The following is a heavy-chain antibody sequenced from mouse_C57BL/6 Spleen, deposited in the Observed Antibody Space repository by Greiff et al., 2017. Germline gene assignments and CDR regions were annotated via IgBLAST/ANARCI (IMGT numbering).Heavy chain of an antibody. D-gene: IGHD1-1*01. Sequence: VQLQQFGAELVGPGASVRLSCTASGFNFKDAYMHWVKQRPEQGLGGIGWIDPENGDTEYASKFQGKATITADTSSNTAYLQLSSLTSEDTAVYYCTPYGAWFAYWGQGTLVTVSA. CDR3: TPYGAWFAY. CDR2: IDPENGDT. J-gene: IGHJ3*01. CDR1: GFNFKDAY. V-gene: IGHV14-4*01.